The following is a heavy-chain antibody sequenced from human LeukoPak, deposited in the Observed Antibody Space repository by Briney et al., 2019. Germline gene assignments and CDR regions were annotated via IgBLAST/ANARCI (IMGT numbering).Heavy chain of an antibody. CDR2: IKQDGSEK. D-gene: IGHD2-8*01. V-gene: IGHV3-7*03. CDR1: GFTFSSYW. CDR3: ARVSTGVCDY. Sequence: GGSLRLSCAASGFTFSSYWMSWVTQAPGKGLEWVANIKQDGSEKYYVDSVKGRFTSSRDNAKNSLYLQRNSLRAEDTAVYYCARVSTGVCDYWGQGTLVTVSS. J-gene: IGHJ4*02.